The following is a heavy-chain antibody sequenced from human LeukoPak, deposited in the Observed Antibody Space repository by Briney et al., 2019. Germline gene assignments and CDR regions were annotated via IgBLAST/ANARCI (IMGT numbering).Heavy chain of an antibody. CDR3: ATTSLWTGYADDAFDI. Sequence: ASVKVSCKASGYTFIDYYVHWVRQAPGQGLEWMGWINPKSGVTSFAQRFQARVSLTGDTSISTAYMELSRLRSADTAIYYCATTSLWTGYADDAFDIWGQGTMVIVSS. CDR2: INPKSGVT. CDR1: GYTFIDYY. J-gene: IGHJ3*02. D-gene: IGHD3/OR15-3a*01. V-gene: IGHV1-2*02.